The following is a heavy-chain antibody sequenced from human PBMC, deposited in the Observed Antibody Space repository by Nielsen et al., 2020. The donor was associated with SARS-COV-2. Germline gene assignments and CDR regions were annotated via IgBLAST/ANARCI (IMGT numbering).Heavy chain of an antibody. V-gene: IGHV4-34*01. CDR1: GGSLSGYY. CDR3: ARIGTGAIAWYFDL. Sequence: SETLSLTCAVYGGSLSGYYWSWTRQPPGKGLEWIGEINHSGSTNYNPSLKSRVTISVDTSKNQFSLKLSSVTAADTAVYYCARIGTGAIAWYFDLWGRGTLVTVSS. CDR2: INHSGST. J-gene: IGHJ2*01. D-gene: IGHD3/OR15-3a*01.